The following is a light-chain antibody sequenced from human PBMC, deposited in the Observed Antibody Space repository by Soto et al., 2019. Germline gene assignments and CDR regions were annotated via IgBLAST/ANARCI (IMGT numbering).Light chain of an antibody. CDR1: QSLVFMNGNIY. CDR2: KVS. Sequence: DVVMTQSPLSLPVTLGQPASISCRSSQSLVFMNGNIYLHWFQQRPGQSPRRLIYKVSNRDSGVPDRFSGSGSGTDFTLKISRVEAEDVGIYYCMQATRWPWTFGQGTKVEIK. V-gene: IGKV2-30*01. J-gene: IGKJ1*01. CDR3: MQATRWPWT.